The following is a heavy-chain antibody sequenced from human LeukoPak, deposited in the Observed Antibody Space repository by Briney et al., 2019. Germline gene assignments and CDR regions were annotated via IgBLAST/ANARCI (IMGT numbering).Heavy chain of an antibody. CDR3: ARVVVPAAEFDY. V-gene: IGHV3-30-3*01. D-gene: IGHD2-2*01. CDR2: ISYDGSNK. Sequence: GGSLRLSCAASGFTFSSYAMHWVRQAPGKGLEWVAVISYDGSNKYYADSVKGRFTISRDNSKNTLYLQMNSVRAEDTAVYYCARVVVPAAEFDYWGQGTLVTVSS. J-gene: IGHJ4*02. CDR1: GFTFSSYA.